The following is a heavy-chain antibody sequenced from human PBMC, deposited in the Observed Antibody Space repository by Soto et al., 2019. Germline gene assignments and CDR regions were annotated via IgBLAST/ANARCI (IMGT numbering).Heavy chain of an antibody. J-gene: IGHJ6*02. CDR1: GGSISSGDYY. CDR2: IYYSGST. Sequence: PSETLSLTCTVSGGSISSGDYYWSWIRQPPGKGLEWIGYIYYSGSTYYNPSLKSRVTISADTSKNQFSLKLSSVTAADTAVYYCARALYSSFPRYYYYGMDVWGQGTTVTV. V-gene: IGHV4-30-4*01. D-gene: IGHD4-4*01. CDR3: ARALYSSFPRYYYYGMDV.